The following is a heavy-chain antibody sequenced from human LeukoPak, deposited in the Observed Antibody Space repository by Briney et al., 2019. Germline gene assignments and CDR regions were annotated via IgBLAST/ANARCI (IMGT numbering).Heavy chain of an antibody. D-gene: IGHD5-24*01. Sequence: GGSLRLSCAASGFTFSTFAMIWVRQPPGKGLEWVSSIFPSGGEIHYADSVKGRFTISRDNSKNTLYLQMNSLRAEDTAVYYCAREMATSPLFDYWGQGTLVTVSS. V-gene: IGHV3-23*01. CDR2: IFPSGGEI. J-gene: IGHJ4*02. CDR1: GFTFSTFA. CDR3: AREMATSPLFDY.